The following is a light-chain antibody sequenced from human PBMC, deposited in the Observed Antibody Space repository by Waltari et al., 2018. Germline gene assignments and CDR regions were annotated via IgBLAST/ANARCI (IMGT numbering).Light chain of an antibody. CDR2: AAS. CDR1: QGISSY. J-gene: IGKJ5*01. CDR3: QQLNSYPWIT. V-gene: IGKV1-9*01. Sequence: DIQLTQSPSFLSASVGDRVTITCRASQGISSYLAWYQQKPGKAPKLLIYAASTLQSGVPSRFSGSVSGTEFTLTISSLQPEDFATYYCQQLNSYPWITFGQGTRLEIK.